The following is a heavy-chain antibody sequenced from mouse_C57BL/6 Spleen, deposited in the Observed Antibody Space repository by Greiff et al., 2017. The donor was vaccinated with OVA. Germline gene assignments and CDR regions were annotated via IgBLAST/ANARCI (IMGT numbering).Heavy chain of an antibody. CDR3: ASSDYDGSGTRVDY. CDR1: GYAFSSSW. Sequence: VKLMESGPELVKPGASVKISCKASGYAFSSSWMNWVKQRPGKGLEWIGRIYPGDGDTNYNGKFKGKATLTADKSSSTAYMQLSSLTSEDSAVYFCASSDYDGSGTRVDYWGQGTTLTVSS. D-gene: IGHD2-4*01. CDR2: IYPGDGDT. J-gene: IGHJ2*01. V-gene: IGHV1-82*01.